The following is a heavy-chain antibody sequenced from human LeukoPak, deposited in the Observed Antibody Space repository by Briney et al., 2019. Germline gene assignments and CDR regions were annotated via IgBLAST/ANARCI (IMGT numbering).Heavy chain of an antibody. J-gene: IGHJ4*02. CDR2: ISSNGGST. V-gene: IGHV3-64*01. CDR3: ARSGRSEFWSGYPIDY. CDR1: GFTFSSYA. Sequence: GGSLRLSCAASGFTFSSYAMHWVRQAPGKGLEYVSAISSNGGSTYYANSVKGRFTISRDNSKNTLYLQMGSLRAEDMAVYYCARSGRSEFWSGYPIDYWGKGTLVTVSS. D-gene: IGHD3-3*01.